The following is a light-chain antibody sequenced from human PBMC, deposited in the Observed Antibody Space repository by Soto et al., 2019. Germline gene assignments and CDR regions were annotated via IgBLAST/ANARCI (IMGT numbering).Light chain of an antibody. J-gene: IGLJ1*01. CDR1: SSDVGGYNY. Sequence: QSALTQPASVSGSPGQSITISCTGTSSDVGGYNYVSWYQQHPGKAPNLMIYDVSNRPSXVXNRFSGSKSGNTASLTISGLQAEDEADYYCSSYTSSSTLLYVFGTGTKLTVL. CDR3: SSYTSSSTLLYV. V-gene: IGLV2-14*01. CDR2: DVS.